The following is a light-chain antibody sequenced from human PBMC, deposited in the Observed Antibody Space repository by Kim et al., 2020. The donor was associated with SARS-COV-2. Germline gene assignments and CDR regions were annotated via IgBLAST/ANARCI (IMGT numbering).Light chain of an antibody. CDR3: QQYKSYTRT. J-gene: IGKJ2*01. CDR1: QTISSW. Sequence: SASVADRGTITGRDSQTISSWLAWYQQKPGKAPKLLVYKTSTLETGVQSRFSGSGSGTEFTLTISSLQPDDFATYYCQQYKSYTRTFGQGTKLEI. V-gene: IGKV1-5*03. CDR2: KTS.